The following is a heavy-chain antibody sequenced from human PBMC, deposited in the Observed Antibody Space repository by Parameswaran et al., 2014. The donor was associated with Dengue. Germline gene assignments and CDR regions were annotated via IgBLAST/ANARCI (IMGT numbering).Heavy chain of an antibody. Sequence: ASVKVSCKASGYTFTSYGISWVRQAPGQGLEWMGWISAYNGNTNYAQKLQGRVTMTTDTSTSTAYMELRSLRSDDTAVYYCARDRPLGGFLELFDYWGQGTLVTVSS. CDR1: GYTFTSYG. CDR2: ISAYNGNT. V-gene: IGHV1-18*01. D-gene: IGHD3-3*01. J-gene: IGHJ4*02. CDR3: ARDRPLGGFLELFDY.